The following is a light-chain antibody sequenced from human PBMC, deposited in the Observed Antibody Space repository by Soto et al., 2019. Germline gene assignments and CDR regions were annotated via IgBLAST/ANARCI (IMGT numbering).Light chain of an antibody. J-gene: IGLJ1*01. Sequence: QSVLTQPPSVSAAPGQKVTISCSGSSSNIGGNSVSWYQQLPGTAPXXXXSXXXXPXXGLPHRFSRSNPRPSASLASHGLQAEAATYYYCQSCDSSLSGSGVFGSGTKVTVL. CDR1: SSNIGGNS. CDR3: QSCDSSLSGSGV. V-gene: IGLV1-40*01. CDR2: XXX.